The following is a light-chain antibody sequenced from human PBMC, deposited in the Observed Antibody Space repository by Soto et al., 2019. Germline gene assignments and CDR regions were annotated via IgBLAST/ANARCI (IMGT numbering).Light chain of an antibody. J-gene: IGKJ2*01. CDR2: DAS. V-gene: IGKV3-11*01. Sequence: EIVLTQSPATLSLSPGERATLSCRASQSVSSYLAWYQQKPGQAPRLLIYDASNRATGIPARFSGSGSGTDFTLTISSLEPEDFAVYYWQQRSNWPPMYTFGQGTKLAIK. CDR1: QSVSSY. CDR3: QQRSNWPPMYT.